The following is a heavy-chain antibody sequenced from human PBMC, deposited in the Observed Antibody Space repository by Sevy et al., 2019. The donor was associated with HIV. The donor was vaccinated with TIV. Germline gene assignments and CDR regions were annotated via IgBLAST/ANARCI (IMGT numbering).Heavy chain of an antibody. CDR3: AKGHRGVTDY. Sequence: GEALKISCTASGFSFSSSWMHWVRQPPGKGPVWVSHINSDGMSTRYADSVKGRFTVSRDNGKNTMYLQMNSLRVDDTAVYYCAKGHRGVTDYWGQGTLVTVSS. CDR1: GFSFSSSW. CDR2: INSDGMST. V-gene: IGHV3-74*01. J-gene: IGHJ4*02. D-gene: IGHD3-10*01.